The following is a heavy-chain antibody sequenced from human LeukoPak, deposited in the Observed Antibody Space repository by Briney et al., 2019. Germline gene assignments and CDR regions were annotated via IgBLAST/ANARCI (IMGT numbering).Heavy chain of an antibody. J-gene: IGHJ4*02. CDR1: GDSISSYY. CDR2: IYYSGST. Sequence: PSENLSLTCTVSGDSISSYYWSWTRQPPGKGLEWIGYIYYSGSTNYNPSLTSRVTISVDTSKNQFSLKLSSVTAADTGVYYCARHYPYGSGSYSPFYFDYWGQGTLVTVSS. CDR3: ARHYPYGSGSYSPFYFDY. D-gene: IGHD3-10*01. V-gene: IGHV4-59*08.